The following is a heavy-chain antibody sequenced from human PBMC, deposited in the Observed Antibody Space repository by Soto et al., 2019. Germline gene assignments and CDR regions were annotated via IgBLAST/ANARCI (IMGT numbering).Heavy chain of an antibody. CDR1: GASIGTNNW. V-gene: IGHV4-4*02. Sequence: SETLSLTCAVSGASIGTNNWWSCVRQPPGKGLEWVGEVYHSGTTNCNPSLKSRVTISIDKSKNQFSLTLTSMTAADTALYYCAVPGRGDFDYWSQGTLVTVSS. CDR3: AVPGRGDFDY. J-gene: IGHJ4*02. D-gene: IGHD5-12*01. CDR2: VYHSGTT.